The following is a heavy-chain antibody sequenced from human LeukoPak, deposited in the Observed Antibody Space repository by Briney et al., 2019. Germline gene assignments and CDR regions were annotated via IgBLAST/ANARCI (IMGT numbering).Heavy chain of an antibody. CDR1: GFTFSSYW. V-gene: IGHV3-74*01. D-gene: IGHD3-22*01. J-gene: IGHJ4*02. CDR3: ARAAADFFFYYDSSGYFDY. CDR2: FNSVGGST. Sequence: GGSLRLSCAASGFTFSSYWMHWVRQAPGKGLVWVSRFNSVGGSTSYADSVKGRFTISRDNAKSTRYLQMNSLRAEDTAVYNCARAAADFFFYYDSSGYFDYWGQGTRVTVSS.